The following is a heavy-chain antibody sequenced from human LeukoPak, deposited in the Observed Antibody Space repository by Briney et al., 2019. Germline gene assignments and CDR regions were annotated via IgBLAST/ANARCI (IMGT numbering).Heavy chain of an antibody. CDR2: IKQDGSEK. J-gene: IGHJ4*02. Sequence: GGSLRLSCAASGFTFSSHWMSWVRQAPGKGLEWVANIKQDGSEKYYVDSVKGRFTISRDNAKNSLYLQMNSLRAEDTAVYYCARDQGDIVATIIPNPFDYWGQGTLVTVSS. V-gene: IGHV3-7*04. D-gene: IGHD5-12*01. CDR1: GFTFSSHW. CDR3: ARDQGDIVATIIPNPFDY.